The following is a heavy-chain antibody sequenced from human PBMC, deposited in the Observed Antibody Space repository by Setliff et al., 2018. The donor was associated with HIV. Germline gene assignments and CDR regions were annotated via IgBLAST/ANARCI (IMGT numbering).Heavy chain of an antibody. CDR2: MHTSGNT. D-gene: IGHD4-17*01. Sequence: PSETLSLTCTSSGDSISGYYWSWIRQPAGKGLEWIGRMHTSGNTNYNPSLKGRVTISVDTSKNQFSLRLSSVTAADTAMYYCVRDDYGYNGKGFDYWGPGTLVTV. CDR1: GDSISGYY. V-gene: IGHV4-4*07. CDR3: VRDDYGYNGKGFDY. J-gene: IGHJ4*02.